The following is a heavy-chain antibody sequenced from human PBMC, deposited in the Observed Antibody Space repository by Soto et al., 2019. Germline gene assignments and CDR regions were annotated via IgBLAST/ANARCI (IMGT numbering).Heavy chain of an antibody. CDR1: GYTFTSYG. V-gene: IGHV1-18*04. Sequence: ASVKVSCKASGYTFTSYGISWVRQAPGQGLEWMGWISAYNGNTNYAQKPQGRVTMTTDTSTSTAYMELRSLRSDDTAVYYCARTTRYCSSTSCYDWFDPWGQGTLVTVSS. D-gene: IGHD2-2*01. J-gene: IGHJ5*02. CDR3: ARTTRYCSSTSCYDWFDP. CDR2: ISAYNGNT.